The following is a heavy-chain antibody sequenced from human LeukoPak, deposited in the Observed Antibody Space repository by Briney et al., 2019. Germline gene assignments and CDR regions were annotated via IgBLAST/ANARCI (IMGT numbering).Heavy chain of an antibody. CDR1: GFMFSDYF. CDR2: ISSNSKYT. Sequence: GESLRLSCAASGFMFSDYFMSWIRQAPGKELECVSYISSNSKYTKYADSVKGRSTISRDNAKKSLYLRMNSLRAEDTAVYYCARDNGNKYYFDYWGQGTLVTVSS. D-gene: IGHD2-8*01. J-gene: IGHJ4*02. V-gene: IGHV3-11*05. CDR3: ARDNGNKYYFDY.